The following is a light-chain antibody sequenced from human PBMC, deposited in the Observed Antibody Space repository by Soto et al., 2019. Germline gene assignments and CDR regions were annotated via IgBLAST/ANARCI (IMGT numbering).Light chain of an antibody. V-gene: IGKV3-15*01. CDR1: QRISSN. Sequence: EIQMTQSQATLSFSPGERATLSCRASQRISSNVAWYQQKPGQAPRLLIYGASTRATGVPARFSGGGSGTEFTLTISSLQSEDFAVYFCQQYKDWPPYTFGQGTKLEIK. CDR3: QQYKDWPPYT. CDR2: GAS. J-gene: IGKJ2*01.